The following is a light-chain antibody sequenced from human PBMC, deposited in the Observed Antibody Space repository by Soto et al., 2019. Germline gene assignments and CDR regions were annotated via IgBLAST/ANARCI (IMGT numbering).Light chain of an antibody. CDR2: DAS. Sequence: PYAGVCARVPITCRASQSISRWLAWFQQKPGRAPKLLIYDASSLENWVPSRFSGSGSGTEFTLTISSLQPEDFATYYCQQANCHPWTLGQGSKVDI. CDR3: QQANCHPWT. V-gene: IGKV1-5*01. CDR1: QSISRW. J-gene: IGKJ1*01.